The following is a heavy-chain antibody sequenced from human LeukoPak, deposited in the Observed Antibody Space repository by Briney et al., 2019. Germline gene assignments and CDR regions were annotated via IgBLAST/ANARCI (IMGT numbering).Heavy chain of an antibody. V-gene: IGHV3-21*01. Sequence: GGSLRLSCAASGFTFSSYGMHWVRQAPGKGLEWVSSISSGSGYIYYADSVKGRFTISRDNAKNSLYLQMNSLRAEDTAVYYCARDSGSYHAFDYWGQGTLVTVSS. CDR2: ISSGSGYI. CDR1: GFTFSSYG. CDR3: ARDSGSYHAFDY. D-gene: IGHD1-26*01. J-gene: IGHJ4*02.